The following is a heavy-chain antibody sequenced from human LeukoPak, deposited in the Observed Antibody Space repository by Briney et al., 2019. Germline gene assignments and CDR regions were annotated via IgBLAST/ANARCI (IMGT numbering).Heavy chain of an antibody. CDR3: ARGKYCSSTSCFMKALLEGDYYYYYYMDV. CDR1: GYTFTSYD. Sequence: ASVKVSCKASGYTFTSYDINWVRQATGQGLEWMGWMNPNSGNTGYAQKFQGRVTMTRNTSISTAYMELSSLRSEDTAVYYCARGKYCSSTSCFMKALLEGDYYYYYYMDVWGKGTTATVSS. V-gene: IGHV1-8*01. CDR2: MNPNSGNT. J-gene: IGHJ6*03. D-gene: IGHD2-2*01.